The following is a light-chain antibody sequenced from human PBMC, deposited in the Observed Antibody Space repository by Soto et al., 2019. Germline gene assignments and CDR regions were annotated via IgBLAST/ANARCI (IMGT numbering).Light chain of an antibody. J-gene: IGLJ3*02. V-gene: IGLV2-14*01. CDR3: SSYTTSRTWV. CDR1: STDAGDYNY. Sequence: QYVLTQPASVSGSPGQSITISCTGSSTDAGDYNYVAWYQQHPGKAPKVMIYEVSNRPSGVSNRFSGSKSGNTASLTISGLQAEDEADYYCSSYTTSRTWVFGGGTKVPVL. CDR2: EVS.